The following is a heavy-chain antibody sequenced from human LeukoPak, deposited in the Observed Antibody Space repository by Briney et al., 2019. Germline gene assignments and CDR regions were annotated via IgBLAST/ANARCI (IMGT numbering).Heavy chain of an antibody. D-gene: IGHD3-16*02. CDR3: ARELTTFGGVIVIPSGWFDP. J-gene: IGHJ5*02. CDR1: GGSFSGYY. V-gene: IGHV4-34*01. CDR2: INHSGST. Sequence: SETLSLTCAVYGGSFSGYYWSWIRQPPGKGLEWIGEINHSGSTNYNPSLKSRVTISVDTSKNQFSLKLSSVTAADTAVYYCARELTTFGGVIVIPSGWFDPWGQGTLVTVSS.